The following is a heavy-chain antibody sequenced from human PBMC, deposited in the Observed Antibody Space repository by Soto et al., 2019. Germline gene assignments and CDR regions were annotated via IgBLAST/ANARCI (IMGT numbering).Heavy chain of an antibody. V-gene: IGHV3-21*01. CDR1: GFTFSSYN. J-gene: IGHJ6*02. CDR3: ARDGLSDYYGMDV. Sequence: EVQLVESGGGLVKPGGSLRLSCAASGFTFSSYNMKWVRQAPGKGLEWVSSIRSSSSYIYYADSVKGRVTVSRDNARKSLFLQMNSLRAEDTAVYYCARDGLSDYYGMDVWGQGATVTVSS. D-gene: IGHD2-2*03. CDR2: IRSSSSYI.